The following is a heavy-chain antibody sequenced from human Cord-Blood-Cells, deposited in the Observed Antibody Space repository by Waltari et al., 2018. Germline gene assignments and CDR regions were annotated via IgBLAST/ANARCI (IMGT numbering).Heavy chain of an antibody. D-gene: IGHD2-2*01. CDR2: IIPIFGPA. CDR1: GGTFSSYA. V-gene: IGHV1-69*01. CDR3: ARGYQLLYNWFDP. J-gene: IGHJ5*02. Sequence: SSVKVSCKASGGTFSSYAISWVRQAPGQGLEWMGGIIPIFGPANYAQKFQGRVTITADESTSTAYMELSSLRSEDTAVYYCARGYQLLYNWFDPWGQGTLVTVSS.